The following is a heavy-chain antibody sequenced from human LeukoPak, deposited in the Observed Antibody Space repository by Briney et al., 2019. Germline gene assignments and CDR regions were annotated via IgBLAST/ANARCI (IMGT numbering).Heavy chain of an antibody. Sequence: GESLKISCKVSGYSFTSYCIGWVRQMPGKGLEWMGIIYPGDSGPTYSPSFQGQVTISVDKSISTAYLQWSSLQASDTAMYYCTRLTGYCTSTTCSGPEGWFDPWGQGTLVTVSS. CDR2: IYPGDSGP. CDR1: GYSFTSYC. CDR3: TRLTGYCTSTTCSGPEGWFDP. D-gene: IGHD2-2*01. J-gene: IGHJ5*02. V-gene: IGHV5-51*01.